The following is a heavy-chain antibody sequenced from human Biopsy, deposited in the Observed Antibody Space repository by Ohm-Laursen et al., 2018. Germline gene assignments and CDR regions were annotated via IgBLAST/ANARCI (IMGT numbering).Heavy chain of an antibody. CDR1: GYTFTDYD. D-gene: IGHD6-13*01. CDR3: ARAVRNQRVYEY. CDR2: MNPKRGKT. J-gene: IGHJ4*02. Sequence: GASVKVSCKASGYTFTDYDIIWVRQATGQGPEWMGWMNPKRGKTGYEQKFRDRVTMTSDTSISTAYMELSSLGSEDTAAYYCARAVRNQRVYEYWGQGTLVTVSS. V-gene: IGHV1-8*01.